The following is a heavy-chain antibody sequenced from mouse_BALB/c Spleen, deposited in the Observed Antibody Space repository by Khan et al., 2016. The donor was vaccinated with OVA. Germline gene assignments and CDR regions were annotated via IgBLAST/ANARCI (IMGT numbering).Heavy chain of an antibody. J-gene: IGHJ4*01. Sequence: LVESGPELKKPGETVKISCKASGYTFRNNGMNWVKQTPGKGLKWMDWINTYTGDPTYADDFKGRFAFSLETSADTAYLQINNLKNEDTATYVCARVGYNGTMDSWGQGTSVTVSS. CDR2: INTYTGDP. CDR3: ARVGYNGTMDS. V-gene: IGHV9-3-1*01. CDR1: GYTFRNNG. D-gene: IGHD2-14*01.